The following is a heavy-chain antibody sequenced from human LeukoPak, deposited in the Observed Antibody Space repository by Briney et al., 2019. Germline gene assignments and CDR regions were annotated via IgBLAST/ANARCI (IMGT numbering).Heavy chain of an antibody. J-gene: IGHJ4*02. Sequence: GGSLRLSCAASGFTFSDYWMHWVRQAPEKGLEWVANMNQDGSEKYYVDSVKGRFTISRDNAKNSLYLQTNSLRAEDTAVYYCARALGAYASFWGQGTLVTVSS. V-gene: IGHV3-7*03. CDR2: MNQDGSEK. D-gene: IGHD5-12*01. CDR1: GFTFSDYW. CDR3: ARALGAYASF.